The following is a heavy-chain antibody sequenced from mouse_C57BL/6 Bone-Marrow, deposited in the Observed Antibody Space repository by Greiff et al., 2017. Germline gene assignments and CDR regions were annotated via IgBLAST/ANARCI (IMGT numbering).Heavy chain of an antibody. CDR1: GYTFTSYG. CDR2: IYPRSGNT. V-gene: IGHV1-81*01. Sequence: QVQLQQSGAELARPGASVKLSCKASGYTFTSYGISWVKQRTGQGLEWIGEIYPRSGNTYYNEKFKGKATLTADKSSSTAYMELRSLTSEDSAVYVCARGRRYYYGSTWFAYWGQGTLVTVSA. D-gene: IGHD1-1*01. CDR3: ARGRRYYYGSTWFAY. J-gene: IGHJ3*01.